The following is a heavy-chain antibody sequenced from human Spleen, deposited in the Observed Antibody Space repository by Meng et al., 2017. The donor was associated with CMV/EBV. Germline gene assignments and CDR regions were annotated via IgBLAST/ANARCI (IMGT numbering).Heavy chain of an antibody. CDR2: INQSGTT. Sequence: SETLSLTCAIYGGSFSDYWWNWIRQPPGKGLEWIGEINQSGTTKYSPSLKSRVTISVDTSKNQFSLKVASVTAADTAVYYCARWGSSMVESGMDVWGQGTTVTVSS. V-gene: IGHV4-34*01. CDR3: ARWGSSMVESGMDV. J-gene: IGHJ6*02. D-gene: IGHD2-2*01. CDR1: GGSFSDYW.